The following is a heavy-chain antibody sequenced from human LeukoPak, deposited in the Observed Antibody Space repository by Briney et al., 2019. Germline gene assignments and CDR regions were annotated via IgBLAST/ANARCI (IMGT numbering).Heavy chain of an antibody. CDR2: ISSRGSTI. V-gene: IGHV3-48*03. CDR1: VFTLSSYE. Sequence: GGSLRLSRVASVFTLSSYEMNWVRQAPGKGLEWVSYISSRGSTIYYADSVTGRFTISRDNTKNSLYLQMNSLRAEDTAVDYCERASYGYLDYWGQGTLVTVSS. D-gene: IGHD5-18*01. J-gene: IGHJ4*02. CDR3: ERASYGYLDY.